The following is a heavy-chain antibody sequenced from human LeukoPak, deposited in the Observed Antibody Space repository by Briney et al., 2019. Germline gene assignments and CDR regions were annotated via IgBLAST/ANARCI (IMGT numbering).Heavy chain of an antibody. CDR1: GYTFTGYY. D-gene: IGHD3-10*01. V-gene: IGHV1-2*02. CDR2: INPNSGGT. CDR3: AREDGSGNFCFDY. Sequence: ASVKVSCKASGYTFTGYYRHWVRQAPGQGLEWMGWINPNSGGTNYAQKFQGRVTMTRDTSISTAYMELSRLRSDDTAVYYCAREDGSGNFCFDYWGQGTLVTVSS. J-gene: IGHJ4*02.